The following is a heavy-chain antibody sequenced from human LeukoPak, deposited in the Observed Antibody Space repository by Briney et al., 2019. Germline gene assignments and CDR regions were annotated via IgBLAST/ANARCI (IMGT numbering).Heavy chain of an antibody. CDR1: GGSFSGYY. Sequence: SETLSLTCAVYGGSFSGYYWSWIRQPPGKGLEWIGEINHSGSTNYNPSLKSRVTISVDTSKNQFSLKLSSVTAADTAVYYCASSQTYGDYGPSTWFDPWGQGTLVTVSS. D-gene: IGHD4-17*01. CDR3: ASSQTYGDYGPSTWFDP. J-gene: IGHJ5*02. V-gene: IGHV4-34*01. CDR2: INHSGST.